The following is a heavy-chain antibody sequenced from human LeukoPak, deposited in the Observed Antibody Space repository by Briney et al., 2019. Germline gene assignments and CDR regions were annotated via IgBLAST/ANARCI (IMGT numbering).Heavy chain of an antibody. CDR2: IYYSGST. Sequence: SETLSLTCTVSGGSISSYYWSWIRQPPGKGLEWIGYIYYSGSTNYNPSLKSLVTISVDTSKNQFSLKLSSVTAADTAVYYCARDSKENWFDPWGQGTLVTVSS. D-gene: IGHD3-3*02. J-gene: IGHJ5*02. V-gene: IGHV4-59*01. CDR1: GGSISSYY. CDR3: ARDSKENWFDP.